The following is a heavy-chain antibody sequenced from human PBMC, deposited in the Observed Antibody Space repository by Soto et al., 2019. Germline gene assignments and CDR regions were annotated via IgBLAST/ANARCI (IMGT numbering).Heavy chain of an antibody. D-gene: IGHD1-26*01. V-gene: IGHV1-2*02. CDR2: INPNSGGT. CDR1: GFTFTGHY. CDR3: ANSGSFLRPSLWYFDY. J-gene: IGHJ4*02. Sequence: VKVSCKASGFTFTGHYIHWVRQAPGQGLEWMGWINPNSGGTSYAQKCQGRVPMTRDTSIATADMELSRLSSDDTAVYYCANSGSFLRPSLWYFDYWGKGTLVTVSS.